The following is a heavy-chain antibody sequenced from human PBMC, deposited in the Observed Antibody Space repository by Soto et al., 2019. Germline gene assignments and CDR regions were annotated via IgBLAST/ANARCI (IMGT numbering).Heavy chain of an antibody. CDR3: ARDKYCSGGSCRKTWFDP. Sequence: PGGSLRLSCAASGFTCSSYSMNWVRQAPGKGLEWVSSISSSSSYIYYADSVKGRFTISRDNAKNSLYLQMNSLTAADTAVYYCARDKYCSGGSCRKTWFDPWGQGTLVTVSS. CDR1: GFTCSSYS. CDR2: ISSSSSYI. J-gene: IGHJ5*02. D-gene: IGHD2-15*01. V-gene: IGHV3-21*04.